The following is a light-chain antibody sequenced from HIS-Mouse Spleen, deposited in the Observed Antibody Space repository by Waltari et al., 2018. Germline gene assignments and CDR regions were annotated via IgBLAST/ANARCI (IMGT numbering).Light chain of an antibody. Sequence: QSALTQPASVSGSPGQSITISCTGTSSDVGGYNYVSWYQQHPGKAPKPMIYEVSNLPSGGSNRFSGSKSGNTASLTISGLQAEDEADYYCSSYTSSSTFFGTGTKVTVL. CDR3: SSYTSSSTF. V-gene: IGLV2-14*01. CDR2: EVS. J-gene: IGLJ1*01. CDR1: SSDVGGYNY.